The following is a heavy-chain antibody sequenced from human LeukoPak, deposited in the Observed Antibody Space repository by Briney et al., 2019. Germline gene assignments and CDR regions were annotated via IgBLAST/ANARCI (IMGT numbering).Heavy chain of an antibody. J-gene: IGHJ4*02. CDR1: GFTFSSYS. Sequence: PGGPLRLSCAASGFTFSSYSMNWVRQAPGKGLEWVSYISSSSSTIYYADSVKGRFTISRDNAKSSLYLQMNSLRAEDTAVYYCARASDYYYGSGSYYWGQGTLVTVSS. CDR2: ISSSSSTI. CDR3: ARASDYYYGSGSYY. D-gene: IGHD3-10*01. V-gene: IGHV3-48*01.